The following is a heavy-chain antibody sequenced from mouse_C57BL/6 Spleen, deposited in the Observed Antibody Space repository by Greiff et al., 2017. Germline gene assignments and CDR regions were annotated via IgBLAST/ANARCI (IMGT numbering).Heavy chain of an antibody. J-gene: IGHJ3*01. D-gene: IGHD2-4*01. Sequence: EVQLQESGGGLVKPGGSLKLSCAASGFTFSDYGMHWVRQAPEKGLEWVAYISSGSSTIYYADTVKGRFTISRDNAKNTLFLQMTSLRSEDTAMYYCARNYDYDLAWFAYWGQGTLVTVSA. CDR1: GFTFSDYG. CDR2: ISSGSSTI. V-gene: IGHV5-17*01. CDR3: ARNYDYDLAWFAY.